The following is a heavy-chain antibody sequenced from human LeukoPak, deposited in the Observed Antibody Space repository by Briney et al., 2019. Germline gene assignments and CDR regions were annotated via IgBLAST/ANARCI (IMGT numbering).Heavy chain of an antibody. V-gene: IGHV1-8*01. CDR2: MNPNSGNT. D-gene: IGHD1-26*01. CDR1: GYTFTSYD. CDR3: ARGPVGAFDY. Sequence: ASVTVSCMASGYTFTSYDINWVRQATGQGLAWMGWMNPNSGNTRYAQKFQGRVTMTRNTSISTAYMELSSLRSEDTAVYYCARGPVGAFDYWGQGTLVTVSS. J-gene: IGHJ4*02.